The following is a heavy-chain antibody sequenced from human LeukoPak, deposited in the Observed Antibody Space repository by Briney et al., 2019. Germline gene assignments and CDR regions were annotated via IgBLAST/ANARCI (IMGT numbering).Heavy chain of an antibody. CDR1: GRSISSYY. CDR2: ISYSGSN. CDR3: ARVKEGEGTTAGIDY. Sequence: SETLSLTCTVSGRSISSYYWSWLRQPPAKGLQWIGYISYSGSNNYNPSLKSRVTISVDPSKNQCSLKLSSVTAADTAVYYCARVKEGEGTTAGIDYWGQGTLVTVSS. J-gene: IGHJ4*02. V-gene: IGHV4-59*01. D-gene: IGHD4-17*01.